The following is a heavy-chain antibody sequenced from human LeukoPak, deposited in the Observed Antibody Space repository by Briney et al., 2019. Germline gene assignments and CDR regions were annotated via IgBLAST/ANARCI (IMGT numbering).Heavy chain of an antibody. V-gene: IGHV3-21*01. CDR2: ISSSSSYI. Sequence: GGSLRLSCAASGFTFSSYSMNWVRQAPGKGLEWVSSISSSSSYIYYADSVKGRFTISRDNAKNSLYLQMNSLRAEDTAVYYCAREDGSGSFRFDPWGQGTLVTVSS. CDR3: AREDGSGSFRFDP. D-gene: IGHD3-10*01. CDR1: GFTFSSYS. J-gene: IGHJ5*02.